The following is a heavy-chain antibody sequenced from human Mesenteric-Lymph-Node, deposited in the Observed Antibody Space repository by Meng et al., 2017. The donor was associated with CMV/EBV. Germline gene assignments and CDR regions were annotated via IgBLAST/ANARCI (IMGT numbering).Heavy chain of an antibody. D-gene: IGHD3-9*01. Sequence: QVQFHQWGAGLFKPSETLSVTCAVYGGSFGGYYWNWLRQSPEKGLEWIGEINHSGSTTYNPSFTSRIIISVDTSTNQISLNMSSVTAADTAVYYCARGSSYDILTGYFDYWGQGALVTVSS. CDR2: INHSGST. J-gene: IGHJ4*02. V-gene: IGHV4-34*01. CDR3: ARGSSYDILTGYFDY. CDR1: GGSFGGYY.